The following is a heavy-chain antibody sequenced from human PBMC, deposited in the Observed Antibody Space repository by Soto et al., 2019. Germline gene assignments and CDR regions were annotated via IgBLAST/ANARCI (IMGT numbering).Heavy chain of an antibody. J-gene: IGHJ5*02. CDR3: ARELVGYCSGGSCPNWFDP. CDR2: IYYSGST. CDR1: GGSISSGGYY. V-gene: IGHV4-31*03. Sequence: SETLSLTCTVSGGSISSGGYYWSWIRQHPGKGLEWIGYIYYSGSTYYNPSLKSRVTISVDTSKNQFSLKLSSVTAADTAVYYCARELVGYCSGGSCPNWFDPWGQGSLVTVSS. D-gene: IGHD2-15*01.